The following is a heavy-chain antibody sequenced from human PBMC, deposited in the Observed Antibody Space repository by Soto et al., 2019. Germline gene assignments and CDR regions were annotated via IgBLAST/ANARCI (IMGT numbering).Heavy chain of an antibody. V-gene: IGHV4-61*01. CDR2: IYYSGST. CDR1: GGYVSSGSNY. CDR3: PRFHPLRYFDY. J-gene: IGHJ4*02. Sequence: SETLSLTCTVSGGYVSSGSNYWSWIRQPPGKGLEWIGYIYYSGSTNYNPSLKSRVTISVDTSKNQFSLKLSSVTDADTAVYYSPRFHPLRYFDYWGQGTLVTVSS.